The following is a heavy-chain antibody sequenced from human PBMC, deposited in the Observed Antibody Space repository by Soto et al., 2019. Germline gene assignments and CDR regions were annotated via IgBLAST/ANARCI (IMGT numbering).Heavy chain of an antibody. CDR1: GFTFSSYW. Sequence: EVQLVESGGGLVQPGGSLRLSCAASGFTFSSYWMSWVRQAPGKGLEWVANIKQDGSEKYYVDSVKGRFTISRDNAKNSLYLQMYSLRAEDTAVYYCARVRYRNLPYFDYWGQGTLVTVSS. CDR3: ARVRYRNLPYFDY. CDR2: IKQDGSEK. J-gene: IGHJ4*02. D-gene: IGHD5-12*01. V-gene: IGHV3-7*01.